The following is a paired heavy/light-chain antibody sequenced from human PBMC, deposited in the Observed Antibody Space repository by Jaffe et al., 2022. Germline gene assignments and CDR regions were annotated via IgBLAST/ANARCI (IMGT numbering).Heavy chain of an antibody. D-gene: IGHD4-17*01. CDR2: IYHSGST. J-gene: IGHJ5*02. CDR1: GGSISSSNW. Sequence: QVQLQESGPGLVKPSGTLSLTCAVSGGSISSSNWWSWIRQPPGKGLEWIGEIYHSGSTNYNPSLKSRVTISVDKSKNQFSLKLSSVTAADTAVYYCAERWRDYGDSPTFNWFDPWGQGTLVTVSS. V-gene: IGHV4-4*02. CDR3: AERWRDYGDSPTFNWFDP.
Light chain of an antibody. Sequence: EIVLTQSPGTLSLSPGERATLSCRASQSVSSSYLAWYQQKPGQAPRLLIYGASSRATGIPDRFSGSGSGTDFTLTISRLEPEDFAVYYCQQYGSSPSTFGPGTKVDIK. V-gene: IGKV3-20*01. CDR1: QSVSSSY. CDR3: QQYGSSPST. CDR2: GAS. J-gene: IGKJ3*01.